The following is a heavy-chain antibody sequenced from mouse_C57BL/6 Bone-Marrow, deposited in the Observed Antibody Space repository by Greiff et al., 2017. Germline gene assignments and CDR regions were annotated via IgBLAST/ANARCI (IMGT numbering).Heavy chain of an antibody. J-gene: IGHJ3*01. CDR2: INPNNGGT. CDR3: ARGSGYSNFAY. CDR1: GYTFPDYN. V-gene: IGHV1-18*01. Sequence: EVQLQQSGPELVKPGASVKIPCEASGYTFPDYNMDWVKQSHGKSLEWIGDINPNNGGTIYNQKFKGKATLTVDKSSSTAYMELRSLTSDDTAVYYCARGSGYSNFAYWGQGTLVTVSA. D-gene: IGHD2-5*01.